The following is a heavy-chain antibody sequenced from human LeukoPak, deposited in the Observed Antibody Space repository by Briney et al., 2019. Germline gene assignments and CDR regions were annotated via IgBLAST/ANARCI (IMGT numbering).Heavy chain of an antibody. Sequence: GSSVNVSCKASGGTFSSYAISWVRQAPGQGLAWMGRIIPILGIANYAQKFQGRVTITADKSTSTAYMELSSLRSEDTAVYYCARMTGRNSGYYTLFDYWGQGTLVTVSS. CDR2: IIPILGIA. J-gene: IGHJ4*02. CDR1: GGTFSSYA. D-gene: IGHD3-3*01. V-gene: IGHV1-69*04. CDR3: ARMTGRNSGYYTLFDY.